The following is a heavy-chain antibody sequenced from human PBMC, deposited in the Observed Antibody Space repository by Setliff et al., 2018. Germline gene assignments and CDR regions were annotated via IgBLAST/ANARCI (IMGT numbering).Heavy chain of an antibody. Sequence: LRLSCAASGFTFSSYAMSWVRQAPGKGLEWVSAISGSGGSTYYADSVKGRFTISRDNSKNTLYLQMNSLRAEDTAVYYCAKGGTEHYFNYMDVWGKGTTVTVSS. CDR2: ISGSGGST. CDR1: GFTFSSYA. J-gene: IGHJ6*03. CDR3: AKGGTEHYFNYMDV. V-gene: IGHV3-23*01.